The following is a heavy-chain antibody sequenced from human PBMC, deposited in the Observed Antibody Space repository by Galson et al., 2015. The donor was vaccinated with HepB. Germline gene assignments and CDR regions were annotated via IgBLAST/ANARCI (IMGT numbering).Heavy chain of an antibody. D-gene: IGHD6-19*01. Sequence: SLRLSCAAPGFTFSSYAMNWVRQAPGKGLEWVSGIRGSGGSTYYADSVKGRFTISRDNSKNTLYLKMNSLRAEDTAVYYCANTPHSSGWYEPPTRGQGTLVTVSS. CDR3: ANTPHSSGWYEPPT. J-gene: IGHJ4*02. CDR1: GFTFSSYA. V-gene: IGHV3-23*01. CDR2: IRGSGGST.